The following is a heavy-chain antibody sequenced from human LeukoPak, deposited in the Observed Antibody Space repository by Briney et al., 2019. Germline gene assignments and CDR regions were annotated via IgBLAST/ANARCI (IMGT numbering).Heavy chain of an antibody. V-gene: IGHV3-23*01. J-gene: IGHJ1*01. D-gene: IGHD1-26*01. CDR3: AKDKLSGSPTKYFQH. CDR1: GFTFSSYA. CDR2: ISGSGGST. Sequence: GGSLRLSCAASGFTFSSYAMSWVRQAPGKGLEWVSAISGSGGSTYYAGSVKGRFTISRDNSKNTLYLQMNSLRAEDTAVYYCAKDKLSGSPTKYFQHWGQGTLVTVSS.